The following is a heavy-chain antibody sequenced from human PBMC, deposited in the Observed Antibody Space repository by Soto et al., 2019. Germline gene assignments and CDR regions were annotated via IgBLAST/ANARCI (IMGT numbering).Heavy chain of an antibody. V-gene: IGHV3-23*01. D-gene: IGHD2-15*01. CDR2: IGGPGDDT. CDR1: GFIFSEYA. Sequence: GSLRLSCTPSGFIFSEYAMSWVRQAPGKGLEWVSSIGGPGDDTYYADYVKGRFTISRDNSKNTLYLQMNSLRGDDTAIYYCAKDRMSRNSVWDPFDVWGHGTMVTVSS. CDR3: AKDRMSRNSVWDPFDV. J-gene: IGHJ3*01.